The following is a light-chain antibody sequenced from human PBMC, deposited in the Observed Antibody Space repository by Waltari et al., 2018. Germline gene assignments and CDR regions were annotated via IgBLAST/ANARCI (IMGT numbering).Light chain of an antibody. V-gene: IGKV1-5*03. CDR2: KVS. CDR1: QSISSW. Sequence: DIQMTQSPSTLSASVGDRVTIPCRASQSISSWLAWFQQKPGKAPKALIYKVSSLEGGVPSRFSGSGSGTEFTLTISSLQPDDFATYYCQHYSSYPYSVGQGTKLEIK. J-gene: IGKJ2*03. CDR3: QHYSSYPYS.